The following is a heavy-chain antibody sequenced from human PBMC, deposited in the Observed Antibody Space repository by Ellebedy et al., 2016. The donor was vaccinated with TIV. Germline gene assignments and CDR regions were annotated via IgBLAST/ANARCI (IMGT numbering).Heavy chain of an antibody. Sequence: GESLKISCAASGLTFSSYTMNWVRQAPGKGLEWVSSISSSGTYIYYAESVRGRFTVSRDNVKNSMYLQLSSLKAEDTAVYYCERDDSNRGDLDHWGQGTLVTVSS. CDR2: ISSSGTYI. V-gene: IGHV3-21*01. CDR3: ERDDSNRGDLDH. D-gene: IGHD3-16*01. J-gene: IGHJ4*02. CDR1: GLTFSSYT.